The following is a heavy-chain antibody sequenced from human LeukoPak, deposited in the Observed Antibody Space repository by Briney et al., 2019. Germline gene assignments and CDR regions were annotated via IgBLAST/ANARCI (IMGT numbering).Heavy chain of an antibody. V-gene: IGHV3-23*01. CDR2: ISGIGRNT. CDR1: GFTFSSYA. CDR3: AKVLGDSSTWSYSSYYGMDV. J-gene: IGHJ6*02. Sequence: GGSLRLSCAASGFTFSSYAMSWVRQAPGKGLEWVSTISGIGRNTYYADSVKGRFTISRDNSKNTLYLQMNNLRAEDTAVYYCAKVLGDSSTWSYSSYYGMDVWGQGTTVTVSS. D-gene: IGHD6-13*01.